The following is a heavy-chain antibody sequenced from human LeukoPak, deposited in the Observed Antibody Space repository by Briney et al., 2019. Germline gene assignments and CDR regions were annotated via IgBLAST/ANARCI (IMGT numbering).Heavy chain of an antibody. CDR1: GGSFSGYY. J-gene: IGHJ3*02. D-gene: IGHD6-19*01. Sequence: PSETLSLTCAVYGGSFSGYYWSWIRQPPGKGLEWIGEINHSGSTNYNPSLKSRVTISVDTSKNQFSLKLSSVTAADTAVYYCARDLAVAGRGDAFDIWGQGTMVTVSS. CDR2: INHSGST. CDR3: ARDLAVAGRGDAFDI. V-gene: IGHV4-34*01.